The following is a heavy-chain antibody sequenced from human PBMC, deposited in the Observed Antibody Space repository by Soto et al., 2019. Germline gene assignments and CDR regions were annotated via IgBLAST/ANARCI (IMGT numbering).Heavy chain of an antibody. CDR1: GGSISSYY. J-gene: IGHJ5*02. CDR2: IYYSGST. V-gene: IGHV4-59*08. Sequence: LSLTCTVSGGSISSYYWSWIRQPPGKGLEWIGYIYYSGSTNYNPSLKSRVTISVDTSKNQFSLKLSSVTAADTAVYYCARLRYGSGSYYNGIWFDPWGQGTLVTVSS. CDR3: ARLRYGSGSYYNGIWFDP. D-gene: IGHD3-10*01.